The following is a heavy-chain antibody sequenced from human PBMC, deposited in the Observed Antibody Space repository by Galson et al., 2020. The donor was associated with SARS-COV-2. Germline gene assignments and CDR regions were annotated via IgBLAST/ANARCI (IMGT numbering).Heavy chain of an antibody. CDR2: VNHRGST. V-gene: IGHV4-34*01. CDR3: ARGTRGITMIVVVMTAVSCHFDL. J-gene: IGHJ4*02. D-gene: IGHD3-22*01. CDR1: GGSFSDYY. Sequence: SQASETLSLTCAVYGGSFSDYYWSWIRQPPGRGLEWIGEVNHRGSTSYNPSLESRVRILLDASKKQFSLKLSSVTAADSGVYYCARGTRGITMIVVVMTAVSCHFDLWGQGSLVTVSS.